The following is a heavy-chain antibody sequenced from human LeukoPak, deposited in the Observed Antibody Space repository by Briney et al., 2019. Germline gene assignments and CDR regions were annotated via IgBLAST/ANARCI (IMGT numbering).Heavy chain of an antibody. J-gene: IGHJ4*02. Sequence: SGGSLRLSCAASGFTFSSYAMHWVRQAPGKGLEWVAVISYDGSNKYYADSVKGRFTISRDNSKNTLYLQMNSLRAEDTAVYYCASAPYSSSFPYYFDYWGQGTLVTVSS. D-gene: IGHD6-6*01. CDR3: ASAPYSSSFPYYFDY. CDR2: ISYDGSNK. V-gene: IGHV3-30-3*01. CDR1: GFTFSSYA.